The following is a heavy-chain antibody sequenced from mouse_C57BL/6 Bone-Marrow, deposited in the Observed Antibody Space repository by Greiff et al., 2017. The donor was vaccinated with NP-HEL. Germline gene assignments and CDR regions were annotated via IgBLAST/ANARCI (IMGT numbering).Heavy chain of an antibody. V-gene: IGHV1-64*01. Sequence: VQLQQPGAELVKPGASVKLSCKASGYTFTSYWMHWVKQRPGQGLEWIGMIHPNSGSTNYNEKFKSKATLTVDKSSSTAYMQISSLTSEDAAVYYCARRVGNYAMDYWGQGTSVTVSS. CDR1: GYTFTSYW. D-gene: IGHD1-1*01. CDR3: ARRVGNYAMDY. J-gene: IGHJ4*01. CDR2: IHPNSGST.